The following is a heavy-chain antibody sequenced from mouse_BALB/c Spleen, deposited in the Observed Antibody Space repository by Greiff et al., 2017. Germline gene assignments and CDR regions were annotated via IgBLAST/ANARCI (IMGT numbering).Heavy chain of an antibody. Sequence: EVKLVESGGGLVKLGGSLKLSCAASGFTFSSYYMSWVRQTPEKRLELVAAINSNGGSTYYPDTVKGRFTISRDNAKNTLYLQMSSLKSEDTALYYCARHEGYDGYYAMDYWGQGTSVTVSS. CDR1: GFTFSSYY. CDR3: ARHEGYDGYYAMDY. CDR2: INSNGGST. J-gene: IGHJ4*01. D-gene: IGHD2-3*01. V-gene: IGHV5-6-2*01.